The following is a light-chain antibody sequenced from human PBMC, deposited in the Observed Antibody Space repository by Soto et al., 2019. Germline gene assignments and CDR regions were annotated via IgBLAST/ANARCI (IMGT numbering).Light chain of an antibody. CDR3: QHSYSTPRT. J-gene: IGKJ1*01. CDR1: QSVLYSSNNKNY. Sequence: DIVMTQSPDSLAVSLGERATINCKSSQSVLYSSNNKNYLAWYQQKPGQPPKLLIYWASTRESGVPDRFSGSGSGTDFTLTIGSLQAEDVAVYYCQHSYSTPRTFGQGTKVEIK. CDR2: WAS. V-gene: IGKV4-1*01.